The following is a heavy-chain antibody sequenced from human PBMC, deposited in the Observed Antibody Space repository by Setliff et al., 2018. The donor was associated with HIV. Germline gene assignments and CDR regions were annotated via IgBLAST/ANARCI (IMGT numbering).Heavy chain of an antibody. CDR1: GFSFSIYE. D-gene: IGHD3-10*01. CDR2: ISSSSGTI. V-gene: IGHV3-48*02. CDR3: AKDTQTGYYDY. Sequence: GGSLRLSCAASGFSFSIYEMNWVRQAPGKGLEWLSYISSSSGTILYVDSVQGRFTISRDNSKNSLYLEMSSLTNEDTGHYYCAKDTQTGYYDYWGQGTLVTVSS. J-gene: IGHJ4*02.